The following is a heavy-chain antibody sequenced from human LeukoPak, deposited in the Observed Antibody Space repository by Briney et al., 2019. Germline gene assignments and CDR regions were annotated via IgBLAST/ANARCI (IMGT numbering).Heavy chain of an antibody. CDR2: INHSGST. J-gene: IGHJ4*02. CDR1: GGSFSGYY. Sequence: PSETLSLTCAVYGGSFSGYYWSWIRQPPGKGLEWIGEINHSGSTNYNPSLKSRVTISVDTSKNQFSLKLSSVTAADTAVYYCATLPRYDSSGCYYARPFDYWGQGTLVTVSS. CDR3: ATLPRYDSSGCYYARPFDY. D-gene: IGHD3-22*01. V-gene: IGHV4-34*01.